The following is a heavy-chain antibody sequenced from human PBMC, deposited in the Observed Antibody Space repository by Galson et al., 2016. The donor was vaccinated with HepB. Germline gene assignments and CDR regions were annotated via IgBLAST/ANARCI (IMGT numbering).Heavy chain of an antibody. Sequence: ISSGSSYIYYADSVKGRFTISRDNVKKSLYLQMNSLRPEDTAVYYCARVREQQLLDAFDIWGQGTMVTVSS. CDR2: ISSGSSYI. V-gene: IGHV3-21*01. CDR3: ARVREQQLLDAFDI. J-gene: IGHJ3*02. D-gene: IGHD6-13*01.